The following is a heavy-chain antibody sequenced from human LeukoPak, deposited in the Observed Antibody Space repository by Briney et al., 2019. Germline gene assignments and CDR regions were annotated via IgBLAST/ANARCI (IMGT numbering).Heavy chain of an antibody. CDR3: LYYYGSGSQSRDY. D-gene: IGHD3-10*01. J-gene: IGHJ4*02. Sequence: ASVKVSCKASGYTFTSYGISWVRQAPGQGLEWMGWINPNSGGTNYAQKFQGRVTMTRDTSISTAYMELSRLRSDDTAVYYCLYYYGSGSQSRDYWGQGTLVTVSS. CDR2: INPNSGGT. V-gene: IGHV1-2*02. CDR1: GYTFTSYG.